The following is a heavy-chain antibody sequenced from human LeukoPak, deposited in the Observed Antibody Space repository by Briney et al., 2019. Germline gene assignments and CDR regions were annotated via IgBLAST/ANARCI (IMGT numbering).Heavy chain of an antibody. J-gene: IGHJ3*02. V-gene: IGHV4-38-2*01. Sequence: SETLSLTCAVSGYSISSGYYWGWIRQPPGKGLEWIESIYHSGSTYYNPSLKSRVTISVDTSKNQFSLKLSSVTAADTAVYYCATPSRDGYNKDAFDIWGQGTMVTVSS. CDR3: ATPSRDGYNKDAFDI. CDR1: GYSISSGYY. D-gene: IGHD5-24*01. CDR2: IYHSGST.